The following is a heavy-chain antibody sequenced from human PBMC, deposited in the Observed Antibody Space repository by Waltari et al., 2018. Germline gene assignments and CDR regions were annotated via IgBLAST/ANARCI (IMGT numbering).Heavy chain of an antibody. CDR2: ISDSADRA. V-gene: IGHV3-23*04. CDR3: SNSRLNRPDDWYYFDY. CDR1: GFIFNTYG. Sequence: EVQLVESGGGLVQPGGSLRLSCAASGFIFNTYGINWVRQAPGKGLEWVSSISDSADRAYYADSVKGRFTISRDNSKNTLYLQMSALRAEDTAVYYCSNSRLNRPDDWYYFDYWGQGTLVTVSS. J-gene: IGHJ4*02. D-gene: IGHD3-9*01.